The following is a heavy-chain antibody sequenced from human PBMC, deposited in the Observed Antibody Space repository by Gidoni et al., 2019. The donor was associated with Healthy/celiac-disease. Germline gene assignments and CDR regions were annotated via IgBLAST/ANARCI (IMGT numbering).Heavy chain of an antibody. Sequence: EVQLLESGGGLVQPGGSLRLSCAASGFTCSIYAMSWVRQAPGQGLEWVSAISGSGGSTYYADSVKGRFTISRDNSKNTLYLQMNSLRAEDTAVYYCAKDRGYSYGLLDYWGQGTLVTVSS. J-gene: IGHJ4*02. CDR2: ISGSGGST. D-gene: IGHD5-18*01. CDR3: AKDRGYSYGLLDY. CDR1: GFTCSIYA. V-gene: IGHV3-23*01.